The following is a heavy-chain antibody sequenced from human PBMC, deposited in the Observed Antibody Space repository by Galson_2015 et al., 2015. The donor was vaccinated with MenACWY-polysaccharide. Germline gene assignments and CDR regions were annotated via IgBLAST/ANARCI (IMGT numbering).Heavy chain of an antibody. CDR3: ARMKGGYIHGLQGGDYYMDV. D-gene: IGHD5-18*01. J-gene: IGHJ6*03. CDR2: IDWDDDK. Sequence: PALAKPTQTLTLTCTFSGFSLSTSGMYVSWIRQSPGKALEWLARIDWDDDKYYNTSLKSRLSIFKVTSNNQVVLTLTNMGPVDTATYFCARMKGGYIHGLQGGDYYMDVWGKGTTVIVSS. V-gene: IGHV2-70*11. CDR1: GFSLSTSGMY.